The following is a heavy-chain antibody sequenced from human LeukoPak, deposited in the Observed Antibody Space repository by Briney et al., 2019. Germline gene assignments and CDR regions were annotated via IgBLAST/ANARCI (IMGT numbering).Heavy chain of an antibody. V-gene: IGHV3-30*18. CDR3: AKDMAASRRRPFLPGYFQH. CDR1: GFTFSSYG. D-gene: IGHD6-13*01. J-gene: IGHJ1*01. Sequence: GGSLRLSCAASGFTFSSYGMHWVRQAPGKGLEWVAVISYDGSNKYYADSVKGRFTISRDNSKNTLYLQMNSLRAEDTAVHYCAKDMAASRRRPFLPGYFQHWGQGTLVTVSS. CDR2: ISYDGSNK.